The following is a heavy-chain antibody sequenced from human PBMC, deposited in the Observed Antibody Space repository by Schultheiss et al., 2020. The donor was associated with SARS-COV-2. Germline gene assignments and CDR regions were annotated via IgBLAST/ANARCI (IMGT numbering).Heavy chain of an antibody. J-gene: IGHJ4*02. CDR2: IYYSGST. CDR3: AKGGSQPVAGLDY. V-gene: IGHV4-31*01. D-gene: IGHD6-19*01. Sequence: SETLSLTCTVSGGSISSGGYYWSWIRQHPGKGLEWIGYIYYSGSTYYNPSLKSLVTISVDTSKNQFSLKLSSVTAADTAVYYCAKGGSQPVAGLDYWGQGTLVTVSS. CDR1: GGSISSGGYY.